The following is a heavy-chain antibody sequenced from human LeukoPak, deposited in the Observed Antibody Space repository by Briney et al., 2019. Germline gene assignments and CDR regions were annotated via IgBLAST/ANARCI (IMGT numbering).Heavy chain of an antibody. J-gene: IGHJ5*02. CDR3: ARNSAVATSRSWFDP. D-gene: IGHD6-19*01. CDR2: AYYSGST. Sequence: SETLSLTCSVFDGSISNYYWSWIRQPPGKGLEWIGYAYYSGSTTYNPSLGSRVTISVDTSKNQFSLKLTAVTAADTAVYYCARNSAVATSRSWFDPWGQGTLVTVSS. CDR1: DGSISNYY. V-gene: IGHV4-59*08.